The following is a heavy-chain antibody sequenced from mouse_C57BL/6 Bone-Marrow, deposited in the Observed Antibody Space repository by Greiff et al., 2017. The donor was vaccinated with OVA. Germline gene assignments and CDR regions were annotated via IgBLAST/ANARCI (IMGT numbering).Heavy chain of an antibody. CDR3: PRGGGYDDWYFDV. CDR2: ISYSGST. Sequence: EVQGVESGPGMVKPSQSLSLTCTVTGYSITSGYDWHWIRHFPGNKLEWMGYISYSGSTNYNPSLKSRISITHDTSKNHFFLKLNSVTTEDTATYYCPRGGGYDDWYFDVWGTGTTVTVSS. CDR1: GYSITSGYD. D-gene: IGHD2-2*01. J-gene: IGHJ1*03. V-gene: IGHV3-1*01.